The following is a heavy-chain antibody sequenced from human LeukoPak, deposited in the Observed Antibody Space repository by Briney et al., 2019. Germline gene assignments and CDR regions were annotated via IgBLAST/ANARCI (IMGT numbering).Heavy chain of an antibody. J-gene: IGHJ5*02. CDR2: IYYSGST. V-gene: IGHV4-59*01. CDR3: ARGVSLLWFGDVRWFDP. CDR1: GGSISSYY. Sequence: SETLSLTCTVSGGSISSYYWSWIRQPPGKGLEWIGYIYYSGSTNYNPSLKSRVTISVDTSKNQFSLKLSSVTAADTAVYYCARGVSLLWFGDVRWFDPWGQGTLVTVFS. D-gene: IGHD3-10*01.